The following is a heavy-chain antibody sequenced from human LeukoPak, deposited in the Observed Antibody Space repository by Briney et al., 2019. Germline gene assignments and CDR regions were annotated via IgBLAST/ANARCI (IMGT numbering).Heavy chain of an antibody. CDR1: GFSFRSYG. J-gene: IGHJ4*02. V-gene: IGHV3-33*01. D-gene: IGHD6-19*01. Sequence: GGSLRLSCAASGFSFRSYGMHWVRQAPGEGLEWVAVIWYDGNNKYYADSVKGRFTVSRDNSKNTLYLQMNSLRAEDTAVYYCARENSGSFDYWGQGTLVTVSS. CDR2: IWYDGNNK. CDR3: ARENSGSFDY.